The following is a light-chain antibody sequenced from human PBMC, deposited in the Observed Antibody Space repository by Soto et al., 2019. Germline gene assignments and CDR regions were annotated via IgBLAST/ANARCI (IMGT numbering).Light chain of an antibody. CDR1: RIVSSNY. Sequence: SLSHGTRATLSGGVIRIVSSNYLAWYQQQPGQPPRLLIYGASTSATGVPGRFSGSGSGTDFTLTISILEAEDSAVYYCQQHYCCPITFGQGTRLEIK. J-gene: IGKJ5*01. CDR3: QQHYCCPIT. CDR2: GAS. V-gene: IGKV3-20*01.